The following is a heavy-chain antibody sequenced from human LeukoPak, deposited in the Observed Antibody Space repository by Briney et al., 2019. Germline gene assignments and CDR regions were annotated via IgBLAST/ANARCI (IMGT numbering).Heavy chain of an antibody. Sequence: GGSLRLSCAASGFSVSNNYMSWVRQAPGRGLEWVSAIYSGGNTHYADSVRGRSTISRDNSKNTLYLQMDRLSDEDTAIYYCARDPSPFHSWGQGTLVTVSS. CDR1: GFSVSNNY. CDR2: IYSGGNT. CDR3: ARDPSPFHS. J-gene: IGHJ4*02. V-gene: IGHV3-53*01.